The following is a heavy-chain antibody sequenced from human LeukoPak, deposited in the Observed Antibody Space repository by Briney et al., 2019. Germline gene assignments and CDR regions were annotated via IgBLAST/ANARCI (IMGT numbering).Heavy chain of an antibody. CDR2: ISGSGGST. CDR1: GFTFSSYA. CDR3: ASGAPITIFGVGTFDY. V-gene: IGHV3-23*01. J-gene: IGHJ4*02. D-gene: IGHD3-3*01. Sequence: GGSLRLSCAASGFTFSSYAVSWVRQAPGKGLEWVSAISGSGGSTYYADSVKGRFTISRDNSKNTLYLQMNSLRAEDTAVYYCASGAPITIFGVGTFDYWGQGTLVTVSS.